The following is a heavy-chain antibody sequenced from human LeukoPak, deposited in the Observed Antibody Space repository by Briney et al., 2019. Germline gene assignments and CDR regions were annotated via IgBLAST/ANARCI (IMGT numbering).Heavy chain of an antibody. CDR3: ARGAFQQLDYYYYYYMDV. CDR1: GYTFTSYD. J-gene: IGHJ6*03. Sequence: ASVKVSCKASGYTFTSYDINWVRQATGQGLEWMGWMNPNSGNTGYAQKFQGRVTMTRNTSISTAYMELSSLRSEDTAVYYCARGAFQQLDYYYYYYMDVWGKGTTVTISS. CDR2: MNPNSGNT. D-gene: IGHD6-13*01. V-gene: IGHV1-8*01.